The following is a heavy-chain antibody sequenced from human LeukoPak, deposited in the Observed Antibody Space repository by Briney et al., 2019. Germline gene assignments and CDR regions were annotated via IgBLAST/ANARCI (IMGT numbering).Heavy chain of an antibody. CDR2: ISGSGGST. D-gene: IGHD2-15*01. Sequence: GGSLRLSCAASGFTFSSYAMSWVRQAPGKGLEWVSAISGSGGSTYYADSVKGRFTISRDNSKNTLYLQMNSLRAEDTAVYYCARCSGGSCWYFDYWGQGPLVTVSS. CDR3: ARCSGGSCWYFDY. V-gene: IGHV3-23*01. J-gene: IGHJ4*02. CDR1: GFTFSSYA.